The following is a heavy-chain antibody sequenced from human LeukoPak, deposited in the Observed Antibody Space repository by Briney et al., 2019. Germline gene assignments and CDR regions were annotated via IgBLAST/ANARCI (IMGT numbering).Heavy chain of an antibody. CDR1: GFTFSDYY. Sequence: GGSLRLSCAASGFTFSDYYMSWIRQAPGKGLEWVSYISSSGSTIYYADSVKGRFTISRDNAKNSLYLQMNSLRAEDTAVYYCARLEWAVAGTYWYFDLWGRGTLVTVSS. J-gene: IGHJ2*01. CDR2: ISSSGSTI. V-gene: IGHV3-11*04. CDR3: ARLEWAVAGTYWYFDL. D-gene: IGHD6-19*01.